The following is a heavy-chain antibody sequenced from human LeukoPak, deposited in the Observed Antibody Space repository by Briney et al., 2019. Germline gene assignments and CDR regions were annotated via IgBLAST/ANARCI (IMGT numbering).Heavy chain of an antibody. CDR2: ISGSGDTT. Sequence: PGGSLRLSCATSGFIFSNYAMNWVRQAPGKGLEWVSIISGSGDTTYYADSVKGRFTISRDNSKNTLYLQMNSLRAEDTAVYYCATSFGPVIAAAGTGADWGQGTLVTVSS. CDR1: GFIFSNYA. J-gene: IGHJ4*02. CDR3: ATSFGPVIAAAGTGAD. D-gene: IGHD6-13*01. V-gene: IGHV3-23*01.